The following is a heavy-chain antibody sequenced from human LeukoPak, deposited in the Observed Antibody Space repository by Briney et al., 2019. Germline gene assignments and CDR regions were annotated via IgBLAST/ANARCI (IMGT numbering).Heavy chain of an antibody. D-gene: IGHD7-27*01. CDR2: INTNTGNP. J-gene: IGHJ4*02. V-gene: IGHV7-4-1*02. CDR1: GYTFTSYA. Sequence: PGGSLRLSCAASGYTFTSYAMNWVRQAPGQGLEWMGWINTNTGNPTYAQGFTGRFVFSLDTSVSTAYLQISTLKAEDTAVYYCARDTPGLKYWGQGTLVTVSS. CDR3: ARDTPGLKY.